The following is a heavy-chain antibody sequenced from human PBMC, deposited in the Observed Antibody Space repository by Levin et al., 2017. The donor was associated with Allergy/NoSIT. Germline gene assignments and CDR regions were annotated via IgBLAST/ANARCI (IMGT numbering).Heavy chain of an antibody. J-gene: IGHJ5*02. Sequence: SQTRSLTCSVSGASISSGSYHWSWIRQPAGQGLEWIGRIDTGGTAYNPSLRSRVTISLDTSKNQFSLNLNSVTAADTAVYYCATYAGGRGGSGSWGQGTLVTVSS. V-gene: IGHV4-61*02. D-gene: IGHD5-12*01. CDR3: ATYAGGRGGSGS. CDR1: GASISSGSYH. CDR2: IDTGGTA.